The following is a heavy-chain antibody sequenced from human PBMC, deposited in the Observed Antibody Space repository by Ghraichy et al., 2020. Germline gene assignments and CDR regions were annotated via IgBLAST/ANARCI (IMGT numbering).Heavy chain of an antibody. CDR1: GGSFSGYY. Sequence: SETLSLTCGVYGGSFSGYYWSWIRQPPGKGLEWIGTISHSGSTNYSPSLQRRVTMSADTSKNQFSLNLSSMTAADTAVYYCAKGRMEYGFGIGYYAGGIDVWGQGTMVTVSS. D-gene: IGHD3-3*01. V-gene: IGHV4-34*01. CDR3: AKGRMEYGFGIGYYAGGIDV. CDR2: ISHSGST. J-gene: IGHJ6*02.